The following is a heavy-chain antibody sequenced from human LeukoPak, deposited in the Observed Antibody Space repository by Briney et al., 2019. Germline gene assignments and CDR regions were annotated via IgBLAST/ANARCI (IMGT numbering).Heavy chain of an antibody. CDR1: GASISSSSYN. CDR3: ALRVSIFDIWPYYFDY. Sequence: PSETLSLTCTVSGASISSSSYNWGWIRQPPGKGLEWFGTFYHSGSTYDNPSLKSRVTISVDTSKNQFSLKLSSVTAADTAVYYCALRVSIFDIWPYYFDYWGQGTLVTVSS. D-gene: IGHD3-3*01. J-gene: IGHJ4*02. V-gene: IGHV4-39*01. CDR2: FYHSGST.